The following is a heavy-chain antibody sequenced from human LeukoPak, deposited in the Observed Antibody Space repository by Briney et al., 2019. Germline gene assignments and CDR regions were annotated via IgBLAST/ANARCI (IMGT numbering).Heavy chain of an antibody. CDR3: ARHSSDFGDSRFDY. CDR1: GGSISSYY. CDR2: IYTSGST. J-gene: IGHJ4*02. Sequence: ASETLSLTCTVSGGSISSYYWSWIRQPPGKGLEWIGYIYTSGSTNYNPSLKSRVPISVDTSKNQFSLKLSSVTAADTAVYYCARHSSDFGDSRFDYWGQGTLVTVSS. D-gene: IGHD3-3*01. V-gene: IGHV4-4*09.